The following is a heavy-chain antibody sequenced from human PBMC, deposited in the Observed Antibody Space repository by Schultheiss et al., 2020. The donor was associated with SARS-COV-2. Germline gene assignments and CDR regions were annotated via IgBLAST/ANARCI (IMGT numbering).Heavy chain of an antibody. D-gene: IGHD5-18*01. Sequence: GESLKISCAASGFTFSSYSMNWVRQAPGKGLEWVSSISSSSSYIYYADSVKGRFTISRDNSKNTLYLQMNSLRAEDTAVYYCARDPGGYSYGPQYYFDYWGQGTLVTVSS. J-gene: IGHJ4*02. V-gene: IGHV3-21*01. CDR2: ISSSSSYI. CDR1: GFTFSSYS. CDR3: ARDPGGYSYGPQYYFDY.